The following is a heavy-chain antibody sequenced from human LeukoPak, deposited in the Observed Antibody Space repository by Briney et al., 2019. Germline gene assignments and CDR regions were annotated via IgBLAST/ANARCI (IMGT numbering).Heavy chain of an antibody. Sequence: GGSLRLSCAASGFIFDDYAMHWVRHAPGKGLEWVSGISWDSDSIDYADSVKGRFTISRDNAKNPLYLQMNSLRAEDMALYYCAKGGGGRLIYYYYMDVWGKGTTVTISS. J-gene: IGHJ6*03. CDR2: ISWDSDSI. D-gene: IGHD3-16*01. CDR3: AKGGGGRLIYYYYMDV. CDR1: GFIFDDYA. V-gene: IGHV3-9*03.